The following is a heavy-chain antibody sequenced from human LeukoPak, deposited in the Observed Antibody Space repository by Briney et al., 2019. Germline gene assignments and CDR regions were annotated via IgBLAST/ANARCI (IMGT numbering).Heavy chain of an antibody. V-gene: IGHV3-48*01. CDR3: ARDLTMIFVLPDDY. D-gene: IGHD3/OR15-3a*01. J-gene: IGHJ4*02. CDR2: ISSSSSTI. Sequence: GGSLRLSCAASGFTFSSYSMNWVRQAPGKGLEWVSYISSSSSTIYYADSVKGRFTISRDNAKNSLYLQMNSLRAEDTAVYYCARDLTMIFVLPDDYRGQGTLVTVSS. CDR1: GFTFSSYS.